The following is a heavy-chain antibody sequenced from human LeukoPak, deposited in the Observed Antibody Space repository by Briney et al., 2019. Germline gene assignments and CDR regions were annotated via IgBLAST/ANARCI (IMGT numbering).Heavy chain of an antibody. D-gene: IGHD3-22*01. CDR2: ISGSGGST. Sequence: GGSLRLSCAASGFTFSSYAMSWVRQAPGKGLEWVSAISGSGGSTYYADSVKGRFTISRDNSKNTLYLQMNSLRAEDTAVYYCARVAGPYYYDSSGPFDYWGQGSLVTVSS. J-gene: IGHJ4*02. CDR1: GFTFSSYA. V-gene: IGHV3-23*01. CDR3: ARVAGPYYYDSSGPFDY.